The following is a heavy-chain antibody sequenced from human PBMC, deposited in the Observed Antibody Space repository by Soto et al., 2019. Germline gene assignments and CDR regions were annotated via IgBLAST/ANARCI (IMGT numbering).Heavy chain of an antibody. D-gene: IGHD1-26*01. V-gene: IGHV1-2*02. CDR3: ARDLSFGSGTFDY. J-gene: IGHJ4*02. CDR1: GYTFTAYY. CDR2: INPDSGGT. Sequence: QVQLVQSGAEVKKPGASVKVSCKTSGYTFTAYYIHWVRQAPGQGLEWMGCINPDSGGTKYAQKSQGRVTMTRDTSRTTAYRDLISLRSDDTAFYYCARDLSFGSGTFDYWGQGTLVTVSS.